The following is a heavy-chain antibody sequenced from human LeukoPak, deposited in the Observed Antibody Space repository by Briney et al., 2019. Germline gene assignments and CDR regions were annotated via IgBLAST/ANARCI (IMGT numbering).Heavy chain of an antibody. CDR1: GGTFSIYA. V-gene: IGHV1-69*13. CDR2: IIPIFGTA. D-gene: IGHD6-13*01. J-gene: IGHJ6*02. Sequence: SVTVSCKASGGTFSIYAISWVRQAPGQGLEWMGGIIPIFGTANYAQKFQGRVTITADESTSTAYMELSSLRSEDTAVYYCARIGQQLALRYYGMDVWGQGTTVTVSS. CDR3: ARIGQQLALRYYGMDV.